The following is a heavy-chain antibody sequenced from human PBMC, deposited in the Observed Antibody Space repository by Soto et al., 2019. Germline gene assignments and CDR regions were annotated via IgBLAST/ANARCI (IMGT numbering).Heavy chain of an antibody. V-gene: IGHV3-21*01. J-gene: IGHJ6*03. CDR2: ISSSSSYI. D-gene: IGHD3-3*01. CDR3: ARGSKVLRFLVWSESYYYMAV. Sequence: SLRLSCAASGFTFSSHSMKWVRQAPGKGLEWVSSISSSSSYIYYADSVKGRFTISRDNAKNSLYLQMNSLRAEDTAVYYCARGSKVLRFLVWSESYYYMAVWGKGT. CDR1: GFTFSSHS.